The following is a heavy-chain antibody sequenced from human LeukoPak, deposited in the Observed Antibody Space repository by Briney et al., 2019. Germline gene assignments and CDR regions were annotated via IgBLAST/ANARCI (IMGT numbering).Heavy chain of an antibody. Sequence: PSETLSLTCAVSGGSVSHSNWWTWVRQSPGKGLEWIGEVHPSEGTNYNPSLKSRVTISLDKSKNQFSLQLNSVTPEDTAVYYCVRNCGTGNVGCSHWAQGTPVTVSS. V-gene: IGHV4-4*02. D-gene: IGHD2-15*01. CDR3: VRNCGTGNVGCSH. CDR2: VHPSEGT. CDR1: GGSVSHSNW. J-gene: IGHJ4*02.